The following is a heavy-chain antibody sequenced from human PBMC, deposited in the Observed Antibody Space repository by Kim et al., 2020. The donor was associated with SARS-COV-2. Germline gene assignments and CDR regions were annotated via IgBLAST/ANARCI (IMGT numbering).Heavy chain of an antibody. D-gene: IGHD4-17*01. V-gene: IGHV4-39*07. Sequence: SETLSLTCTVSGGSISSSSYYWGWIRQPPGKGLEWIGSIYYSGSTYYNPSLKSRVTISVDTSKNQFSLKLSSVTAADTAVYYCARYGDYSPFDYWGQGTLVTVSS. J-gene: IGHJ4*02. CDR2: IYYSGST. CDR1: GGSISSSSYY. CDR3: ARYGDYSPFDY.